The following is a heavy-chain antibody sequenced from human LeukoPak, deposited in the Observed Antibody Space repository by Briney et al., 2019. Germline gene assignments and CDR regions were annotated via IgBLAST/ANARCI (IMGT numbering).Heavy chain of an antibody. CDR2: IFSNGDT. Sequence: GGSLRLSCTASEFTVSRNYMLWVRQAPGKGLEWVSLIFSNGDTHYADSVKGRFTISRDTSKNTVSLQMNSLRVEDTAMYYSTRDQMNYWGQGTLVTVSS. V-gene: IGHV3-53*01. CDR1: EFTVSRNY. D-gene: IGHD5-24*01. CDR3: TRDQMNY. J-gene: IGHJ4*02.